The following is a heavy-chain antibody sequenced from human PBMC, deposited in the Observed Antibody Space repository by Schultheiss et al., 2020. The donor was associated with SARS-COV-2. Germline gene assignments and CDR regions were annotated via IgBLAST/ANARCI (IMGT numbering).Heavy chain of an antibody. J-gene: IGHJ5*02. CDR3: ARGPRHDGTTLWFDP. V-gene: IGHV4-61*09. CDR2: INHSGST. D-gene: IGHD1-7*01. Sequence: SQTLSLTCTVSGGSISSGSYYWSWIRQPAGKGLEWIGEINHSGSTNYNPSLKSRVTISVDTSKNQFSLKLSSVTAADTAVYYCARGPRHDGTTLWFDPWGQGTLVTVSS. CDR1: GGSISSGSYY.